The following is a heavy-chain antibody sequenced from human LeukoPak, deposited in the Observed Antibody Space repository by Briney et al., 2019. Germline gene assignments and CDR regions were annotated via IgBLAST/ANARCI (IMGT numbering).Heavy chain of an antibody. V-gene: IGHV3-23*01. CDR3: AMGYSYGYRYYYYYYMDV. CDR1: GFTFSSYA. Sequence: PGGSLRLSCAASGFTFSSYAMSWVRQAPGKGLEWVSAISGSGGSTYYADSVKGRFTISRDNSKNTLYLQMNSLRAEDTAVYYCAMGYSYGYRYYYYYYMDVWAKGPRSPSP. J-gene: IGHJ6*03. D-gene: IGHD5-18*01. CDR2: ISGSGGST.